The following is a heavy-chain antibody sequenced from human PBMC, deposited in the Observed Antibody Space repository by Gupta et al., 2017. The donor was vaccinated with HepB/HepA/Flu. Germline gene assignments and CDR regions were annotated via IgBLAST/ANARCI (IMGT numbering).Heavy chain of an antibody. CDR2: SRNKVKGYTT. CDR1: GLTSSDSY. D-gene: IGHD3-22*01. V-gene: IGHV3-72*01. CDR3: ARVNYFDTRGYSLDAFDI. J-gene: IGHJ3*02. Sequence: EVTLVESGGGLVQPGGSLRLSCAVSGLTSSDSYIDWVCQVPGKGLEWIGRSRNKVKGYTTDYAASVKGRFTISRDDSKNSLYLEMNSLKTEDTAVYYCARVNYFDTRGYSLDAFDIWGQGTMVTVSS.